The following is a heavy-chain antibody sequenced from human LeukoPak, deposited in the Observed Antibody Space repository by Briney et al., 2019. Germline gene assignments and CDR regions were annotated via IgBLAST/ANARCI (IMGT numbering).Heavy chain of an antibody. D-gene: IGHD3-22*01. CDR1: GYIFTSYH. CDR2: INPSGGST. CDR3: ARDLYHRYYDNSGYAFDY. Sequence: ASVKVSCKASGYIFTSYHIHWVRQAPGQGLEGMGIINPSGGSTNYAQKFQGRVTMTRDTSTSTVYMELSSLRSEDTAVYYCARDLYHRYYDNSGYAFDYWGQGTLVTVSS. V-gene: IGHV1-46*01. J-gene: IGHJ4*02.